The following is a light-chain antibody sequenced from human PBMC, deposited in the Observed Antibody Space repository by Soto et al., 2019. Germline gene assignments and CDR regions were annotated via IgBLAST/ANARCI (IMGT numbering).Light chain of an antibody. CDR1: QSLLHSNGKNY. V-gene: IGKV2-28*01. CDR2: FGS. CDR3: MQAQQLPWT. J-gene: IGKJ1*01. Sequence: DIVMTQSPLPLSVTPGEPASISCRSSQSLLHSNGKNYLDWYLQKPGQSPQLLIYFGSDRASGVTGRFGVSGSVTGFTLEISRVEAEDGGVYVGMQAQQLPWTFGQGTKVEIK.